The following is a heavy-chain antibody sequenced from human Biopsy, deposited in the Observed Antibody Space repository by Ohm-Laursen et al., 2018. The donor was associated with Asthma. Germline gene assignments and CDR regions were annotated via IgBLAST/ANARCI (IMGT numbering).Heavy chain of an antibody. V-gene: IGHV4-39*01. D-gene: IGHD2-2*01. CDR1: GASITSSAYY. Sequence: SETLSLTCTVSGASITSSAYYWGWIRQPPGKGLEWIGSMYYGETTYYSPSHKSRVTISVNTTKNQFSLFQSSGTAADTAVYYCARHDHRWDTYADFWGQGTLVTVSS. J-gene: IGHJ4*02. CDR3: ARHDHRWDTYADF. CDR2: MYYGETT.